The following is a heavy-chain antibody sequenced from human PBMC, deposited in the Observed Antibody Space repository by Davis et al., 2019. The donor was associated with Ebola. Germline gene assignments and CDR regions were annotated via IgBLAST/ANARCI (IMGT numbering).Heavy chain of an antibody. D-gene: IGHD6-13*01. V-gene: IGHV3-33*01. CDR1: GFTFSSYG. J-gene: IGHJ4*02. Sequence: PGGSLRLSCAASGFTFSSYGMHWVRQAPGKGLEWVAVIWYDGSNKYYADSVKGRFTISRDNSKNTLYLQMNSLRAEDTAVYYCARATFYSSSWSGYWGQGTLVTVSS. CDR3: ARATFYSSSWSGY. CDR2: IWYDGSNK.